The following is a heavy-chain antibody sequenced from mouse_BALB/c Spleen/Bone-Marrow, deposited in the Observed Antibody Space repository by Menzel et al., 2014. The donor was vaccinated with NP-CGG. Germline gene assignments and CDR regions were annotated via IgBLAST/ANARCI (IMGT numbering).Heavy chain of an antibody. V-gene: IGHV1-54*01. Sequence: VMLVESGAELVRPGTSVKVSCKASGYAFTNYWIEWIKQRPGQGLEWIGVINPGSGGINYNEKFKGKATPTADKSSSTAYMQLSSLTSDDSAVYFCARELVRGMDYWGQGTSVTVSS. D-gene: IGHD1-1*01. CDR2: INPGSGGI. CDR3: ARELVRGMDY. CDR1: GYAFTNYW. J-gene: IGHJ4*01.